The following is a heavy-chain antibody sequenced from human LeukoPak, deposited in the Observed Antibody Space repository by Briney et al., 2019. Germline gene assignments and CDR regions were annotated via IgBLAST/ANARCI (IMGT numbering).Heavy chain of an antibody. Sequence: PGGSLRISCAASGFNFDDYAMHWVRQAPGKGLEWVSGISWNSGSTGYADSVKGRFTISRDNAKNSLYLQMNSLRTEDTALYYCVKGNNKWLLSPHLGYWGQGTLVTVSS. CDR1: GFNFDDYA. CDR2: ISWNSGST. CDR3: VKGNNKWLLSPHLGY. J-gene: IGHJ4*02. V-gene: IGHV3-9*01. D-gene: IGHD3-22*01.